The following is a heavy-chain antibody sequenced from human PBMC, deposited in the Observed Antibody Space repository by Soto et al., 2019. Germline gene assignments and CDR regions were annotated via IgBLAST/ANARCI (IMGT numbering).Heavy chain of an antibody. CDR3: AGEKVGTTGIDF. CDR1: GYTFTGYD. D-gene: IGHD1-26*01. CDR2: MNPNSGNT. Sequence: QAQLVQSGAEVKKPGASVKVSCKASGYTFTGYDINWVRQATGQGLEWMGWMNPNSGNTGYAQSFQCRVTKTRDNSITTAYMELTSLRDDDSAVYYCAGEKVGTTGIDFWGQGTLVTVSS. V-gene: IGHV1-8*01. J-gene: IGHJ4*02.